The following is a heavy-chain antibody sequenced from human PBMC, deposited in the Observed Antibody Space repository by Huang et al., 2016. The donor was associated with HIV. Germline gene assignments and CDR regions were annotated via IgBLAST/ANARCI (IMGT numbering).Heavy chain of an antibody. CDR1: GFTFRDHP. Sequence: QVQLVESGGGVVQPGRSLRLFCAVSGFTFRDHPMHWVRQAPGKGLEWVAVIYFDGRNKFYADFVRGRFTITRDNSKNILDLQWNSLTPADTSIYYCARDTTTVAGLDFWGQGALVTVSS. CDR2: IYFDGRNK. J-gene: IGHJ4*02. CDR3: ARDTTTVAGLDF. D-gene: IGHD6-19*01. V-gene: IGHV3-30*14.